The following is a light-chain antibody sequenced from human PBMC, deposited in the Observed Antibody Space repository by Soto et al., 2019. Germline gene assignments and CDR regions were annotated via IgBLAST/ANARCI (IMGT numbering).Light chain of an antibody. CDR1: SSDVGAYNY. Sequence: QSALTQPASVSGSPGQSIAIFCTGTSSDVGAYNYVSWYQQHPGKAPKLMIFDVSNRPSGVSNRFSGSKSGNTASLTISGLQAEDEADYCCTSYTTSGNYVFGIGTKV. V-gene: IGLV2-14*01. CDR2: DVS. CDR3: TSYTTSGNYV. J-gene: IGLJ1*01.